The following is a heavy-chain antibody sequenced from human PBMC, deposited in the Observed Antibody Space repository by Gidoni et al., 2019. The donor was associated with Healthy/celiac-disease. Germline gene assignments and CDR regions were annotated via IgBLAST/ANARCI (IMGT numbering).Heavy chain of an antibody. J-gene: IGHJ4*02. V-gene: IGHV3-23*04. CDR3: AKTALLWFRELLSPGGDY. Sequence: EVQLVESGGGLVQPGGSLRLSCAASGFTFSSYAMSWVRQAPGKGLEWVSAISGSGGSTYYADSVKGRFTISRDNSKNTLYLQMNSLRAEDTAVYYCAKTALLWFRELLSPGGDYWGQGTLVTVSS. CDR2: ISGSGGST. CDR1: GFTFSSYA. D-gene: IGHD3-10*01.